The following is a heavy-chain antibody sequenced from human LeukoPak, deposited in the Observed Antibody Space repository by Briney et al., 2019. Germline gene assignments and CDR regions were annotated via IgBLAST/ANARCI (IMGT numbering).Heavy chain of an antibody. CDR3: ARDLRGSGSYSPLVVY. CDR1: GYTFTSYG. V-gene: IGHV1-18*01. J-gene: IGHJ4*02. Sequence: ASVKVSCKASGYTFTSYGISWVRQAPGQGLEWMGWISAYNGNTNYAQKLQGRVTMTTDTSTSTAYMELRSLRSDDTAVYYCARDLRGSGSYSPLVVYWGQGTLVTVSS. D-gene: IGHD3-10*01. CDR2: ISAYNGNT.